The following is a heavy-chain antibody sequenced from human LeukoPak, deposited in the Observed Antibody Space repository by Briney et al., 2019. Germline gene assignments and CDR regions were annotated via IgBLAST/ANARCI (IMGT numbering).Heavy chain of an antibody. V-gene: IGHV5-51*01. J-gene: IGHJ3*02. CDR2: IYPGDSDT. Sequence: GESLKISCKGSGYSFTSYWIGWVRQMPGKGLEWMGIIYPGDSDTRYSPSFQGQVTFSADKSISTAYLRWSSLKASDTAIYYCARQKRGSGSFLDAFDIWGQGTMVTVSS. CDR1: GYSFTSYW. D-gene: IGHD3-10*01. CDR3: ARQKRGSGSFLDAFDI.